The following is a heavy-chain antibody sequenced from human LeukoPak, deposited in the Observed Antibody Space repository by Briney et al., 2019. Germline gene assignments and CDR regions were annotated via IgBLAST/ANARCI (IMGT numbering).Heavy chain of an antibody. V-gene: IGHV3-23*01. CDR2: ITNRASGI. CDR1: GFTFKNFA. D-gene: IGHD2-2*01. CDR3: AKVYCSSRSCLSSFDY. J-gene: IGHJ4*02. Sequence: GGSLRLSCAASGFTFKNFAMSWVRQAPGRGLEWACTITNRASGIYYADSLRGRFNISRDNAKQSLSLQLDSLRAEDTAMYFCAKVYCSSRSCLSSFDYWGRGTLVTVSS.